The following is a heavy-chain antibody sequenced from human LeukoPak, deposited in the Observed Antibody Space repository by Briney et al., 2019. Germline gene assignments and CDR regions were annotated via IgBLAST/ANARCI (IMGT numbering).Heavy chain of an antibody. V-gene: IGHV1-2*02. CDR3: ARGSSSTSPGNWFDP. J-gene: IGHJ5*02. CDR1: GYTFTGYY. CDR2: INPNSGGT. D-gene: IGHD2-2*01. Sequence: ASVKVSCKASGYTFTGYYMHWVRQAPGQGLEWMGWINPNSGGTNYAQKFRGRVTMTRDTSINTAYMELSRLGSDDTAVYYCARGSSSTSPGNWFDPWGQGTLVTVSS.